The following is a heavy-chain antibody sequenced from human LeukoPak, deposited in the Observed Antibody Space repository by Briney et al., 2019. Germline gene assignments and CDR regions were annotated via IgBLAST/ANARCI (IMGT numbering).Heavy chain of an antibody. D-gene: IGHD2-2*01. CDR2: IWYDGSNK. CDR1: GFTFSSYG. CDR3: AGDFLLSPGSIDI. Sequence: GRSLRLSCAASGFTFSSYGMHWVRQAPGKGLEWVAVIWYDGSNKYYADSVKGRFTISRDNSKNTLYLQMNSLRAEDTAVYYCAGDFLLSPGSIDIWGQGTMVTVSS. J-gene: IGHJ3*02. V-gene: IGHV3-33*01.